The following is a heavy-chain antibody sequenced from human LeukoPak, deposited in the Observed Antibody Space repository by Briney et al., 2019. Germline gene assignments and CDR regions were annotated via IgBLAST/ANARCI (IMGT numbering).Heavy chain of an antibody. CDR1: GFAFSDCY. CDR3: TTDTFGARDS. Sequence: PGGSLRLSCAASGFAFSDCYMTWIRQAPGKGLEYISYIGGSGGDITYADSVRGRFTVSRDNAKNTLYLQMNSLRAEDAAVYYCTTDTFGARDSWGQGTLVTVSS. J-gene: IGHJ4*02. V-gene: IGHV3-11*04. CDR2: IGGSGGDI. D-gene: IGHD3-10*01.